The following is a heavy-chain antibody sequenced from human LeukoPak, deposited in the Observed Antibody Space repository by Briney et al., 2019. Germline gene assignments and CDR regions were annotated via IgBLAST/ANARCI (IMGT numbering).Heavy chain of an antibody. Sequence: KASEALSLTCSVSGGSISDYYWGWIRQPPGKRLEWIGHIYYSGSTNYNPSLQSRVTVSLDMSKNQFSLKLNSVTAADTAVYYCARGGGGSSTVTTYWFDPWGQGALVTVSS. D-gene: IGHD4-17*01. V-gene: IGHV4-59*08. CDR1: GGSISDYY. J-gene: IGHJ5*02. CDR3: ARGGGGSSTVTTYWFDP. CDR2: IYYSGST.